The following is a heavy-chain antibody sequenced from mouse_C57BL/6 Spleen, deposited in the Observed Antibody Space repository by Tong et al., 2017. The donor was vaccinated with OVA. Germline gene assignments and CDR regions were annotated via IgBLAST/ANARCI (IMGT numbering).Heavy chain of an antibody. CDR2: ISSGSSTI. Sequence: EVQLQESGGGLVKPGGSLKLSCAASGFTFSDYGMHWVRQAPEKGLEWVAYISSGSSTIYYADTVKGRFTISRDNAKNTLFLQMTSLRSEDTAMYYCAREEGDDFDYWGQGTTLTVSS. CDR1: GFTFSDYG. V-gene: IGHV5-17*01. CDR3: AREEGDDFDY. D-gene: IGHD3-3*01. J-gene: IGHJ2*01.